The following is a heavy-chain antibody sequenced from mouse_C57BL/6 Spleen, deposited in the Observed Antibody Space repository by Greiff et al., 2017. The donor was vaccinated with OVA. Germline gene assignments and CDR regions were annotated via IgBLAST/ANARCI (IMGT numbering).Heavy chain of an antibody. J-gene: IGHJ2*01. V-gene: IGHV10-1*01. CDR2: IRSKSNNYAT. CDR1: GFSFNTYA. CDR3: VRQDYDLYYFDY. D-gene: IGHD2-4*01. Sequence: EVQLQESGGGLVQPKGSLKLSCAASGFSFNTYAMNWVRQAPGKGLEWVARIRSKSNNYATYYADSVKDRFTISRDDSESMLYLQMNNLKTEDTAMYYCVRQDYDLYYFDYWGQGTTLTVSS.